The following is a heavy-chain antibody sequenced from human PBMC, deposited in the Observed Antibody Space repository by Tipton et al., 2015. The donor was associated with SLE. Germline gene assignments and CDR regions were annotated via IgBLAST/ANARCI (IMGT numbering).Heavy chain of an antibody. V-gene: IGHV4-59*01. D-gene: IGHD5-24*01. CDR3: ARDPLRDGWFDP. J-gene: IGHJ5*02. CDR2: IYYSGST. Sequence: TLSLTCTVSGGSISSYYWSWIRQPPGKGLEWIGYIYYSGSTNYNPSLKSRVTISVDTSQNQFSLKLSSVTAADTAVYYCARDPLRDGWFDPWGQRSLVTVSS. CDR1: GGSISSYY.